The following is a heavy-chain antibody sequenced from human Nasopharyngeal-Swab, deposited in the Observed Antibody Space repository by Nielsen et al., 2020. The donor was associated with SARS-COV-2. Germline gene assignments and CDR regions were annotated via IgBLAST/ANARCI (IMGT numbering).Heavy chain of an antibody. CDR3: ARVAYGDLFDY. Sequence: ETLSLTCAVYGGSFSGYYWSWIRPAPGKGLEWVSANSGSGGSTYYTDSVKGRFIISRDSSKTPLFLQMNRLRAEDTAVYYFARVAYGDLFDYWGQGTLVTVSS. D-gene: IGHD4-17*01. V-gene: IGHV3-23*01. CDR1: GGSFSGYY. CDR2: NSGSGGST. J-gene: IGHJ4*02.